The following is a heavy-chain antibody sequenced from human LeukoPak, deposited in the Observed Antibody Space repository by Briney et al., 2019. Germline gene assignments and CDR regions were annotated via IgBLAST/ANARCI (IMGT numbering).Heavy chain of an antibody. J-gene: IGHJ4*02. V-gene: IGHV4-39*01. CDR2: IYYTGST. CDR3: ARLGGGQSSCWYFDY. CDR1: GGSMISSNYY. D-gene: IGHD6-19*01. Sequence: SETLSLTCTVSGGSMISSNYYWGWIRQPPGKGLEWIGSIYYTGSTYYNPSLKSRVTLSVDTSKNQFSLKLTSVTAADTAVYYCARLGGGQSSCWYFDYWGQGTLVTVSS.